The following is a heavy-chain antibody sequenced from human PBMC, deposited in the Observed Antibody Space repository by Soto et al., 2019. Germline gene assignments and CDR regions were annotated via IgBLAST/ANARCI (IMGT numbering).Heavy chain of an antibody. CDR3: ARVRYGDY. V-gene: IGHV1-18*01. Sequence: QVHLVQSGAEVKKPGASVKVSCKASGYTFTSYGITWVRQAPGQGLEWLGWISAHNGNTDYAQNLQGRVIVTRDTSPSTAYMELRRLITDDTAVYYCARVRYGDYWGQGALVTVSS. D-gene: IGHD1-1*01. CDR1: GYTFTSYG. J-gene: IGHJ4*02. CDR2: ISAHNGNT.